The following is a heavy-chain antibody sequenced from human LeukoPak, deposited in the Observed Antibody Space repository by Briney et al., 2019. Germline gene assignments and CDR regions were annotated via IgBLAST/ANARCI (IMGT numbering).Heavy chain of an antibody. J-gene: IGHJ4*02. CDR1: GGSISSGDYY. Sequence: PSQTLSLTCTVSGGSISSGDYYWSWIRQPPGKGLEWIGYIYYSGSTYYNPSLKSRVTISVDTSKNQFSLKLSSVTAADTAVYYCARGPTIFGVVFPYFDYWGQGTLVTVSS. D-gene: IGHD3-3*01. CDR3: ARGPTIFGVVFPYFDY. CDR2: IYYSGST. V-gene: IGHV4-30-4*08.